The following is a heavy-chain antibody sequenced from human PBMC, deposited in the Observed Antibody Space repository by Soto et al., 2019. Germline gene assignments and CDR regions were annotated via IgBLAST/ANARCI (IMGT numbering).Heavy chain of an antibody. D-gene: IGHD2-8*01. CDR3: ARDTGKKMLTENWFDP. V-gene: IGHV1-2*04. CDR1: GYTFTGYY. CDR2: INPNSGGT. J-gene: IGHJ5*02. Sequence: ASVKVSCKASGYTFTGYYMHWVRQAPGQGLEWMGWINPNSGGTNYAQKFQGWVTMTRDTSISTAYMELSRLRSDDTAVYYCARDTGKKMLTENWFDPWGQGNLVTVSS.